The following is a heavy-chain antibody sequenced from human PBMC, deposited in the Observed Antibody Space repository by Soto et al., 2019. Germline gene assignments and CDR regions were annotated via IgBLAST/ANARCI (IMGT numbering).Heavy chain of an antibody. D-gene: IGHD2-15*01. J-gene: IGHJ4*02. CDR2: ISSSGSTI. CDR1: GFTFSDYY. Sequence: QVQLVESGGGLVKPGGSLRLSCAASGFTFSDYYMSWIRQAPGKGLEWVSYISSSGSTIYYADSVKGRFTISRDNAKNSLYRQMNSLRAEDSAVYYCARAIATYCSGGSCYSGIFDYWGQGTLVTVSS. CDR3: ARAIATYCSGGSCYSGIFDY. V-gene: IGHV3-11*01.